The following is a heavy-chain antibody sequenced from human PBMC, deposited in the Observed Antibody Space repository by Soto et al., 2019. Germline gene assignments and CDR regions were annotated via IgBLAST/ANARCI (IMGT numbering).Heavy chain of an antibody. V-gene: IGHV3-30*18. CDR3: AKDRLRFLNRSGMDV. Sequence: VVSLRLSCAASGFTFSSYGMHWVRQAPCKGLEWVAVISYDGSNKYYADSVKGRFTISRDNSKNTLYLQMNSLRAEDTAVYYCAKDRLRFLNRSGMDVWGQGTTVTVSS. D-gene: IGHD3-3*01. CDR1: GFTFSSYG. CDR2: ISYDGSNK. J-gene: IGHJ6*02.